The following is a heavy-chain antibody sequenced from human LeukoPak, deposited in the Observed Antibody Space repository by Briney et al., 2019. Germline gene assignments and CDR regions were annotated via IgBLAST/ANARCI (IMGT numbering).Heavy chain of an antibody. CDR2: ISYDGSNK. CDR1: GFTFSSYG. Sequence: PGRSLRLSCAASGFTFSSYGMHWVHQAPGKGLEWVAVISYDGSNKYYADSVKGRFTISRDNSKNTLYLQMNSLRAEDTAVYYCAKDSYCSSTSCYSDGMDVWGQGTTVTVSS. CDR3: AKDSYCSSTSCYSDGMDV. D-gene: IGHD2-2*01. J-gene: IGHJ6*02. V-gene: IGHV3-30*18.